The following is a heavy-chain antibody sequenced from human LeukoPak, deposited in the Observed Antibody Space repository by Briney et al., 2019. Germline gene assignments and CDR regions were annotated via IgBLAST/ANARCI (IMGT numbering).Heavy chain of an antibody. V-gene: IGHV1-69*13. CDR2: IIPIFGTA. CDR3: AREQAAARTNAAFDI. Sequence: ASVKVSCKASGGTFSSYAISWVRQAPGQGLEWMGGIIPIFGTANYAQKFQGRVTITADESTSTAYMELSSLRSEDTPVYYCAREQAAARTNAAFDIWGQGTMVTVSS. D-gene: IGHD6-13*01. CDR1: GGTFSSYA. J-gene: IGHJ3*02.